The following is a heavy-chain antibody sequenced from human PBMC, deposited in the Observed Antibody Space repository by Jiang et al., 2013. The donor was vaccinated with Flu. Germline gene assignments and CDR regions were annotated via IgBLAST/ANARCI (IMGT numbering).Heavy chain of an antibody. J-gene: IGHJ4*02. V-gene: IGHV3-13*01. Sequence: VQLVESGGGLVQPGGSLRLSCAASGFTFSSYDMHWVRQATGKGLEWVSAIGTAGDTYYPGSVKGRFTISRENAKNSLYLQMNSLRAGDTAVYYCARAGDYYDSSGYYFDYWGQGTLVTVSS. CDR1: GFTFSSYD. CDR2: IGTAGDT. D-gene: IGHD3-22*01. CDR3: ARAGDYYDSSGYYFDY.